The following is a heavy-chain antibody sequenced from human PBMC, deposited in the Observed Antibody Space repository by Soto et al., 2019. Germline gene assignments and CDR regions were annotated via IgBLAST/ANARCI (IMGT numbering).Heavy chain of an antibody. D-gene: IGHD3-9*01. J-gene: IGHJ5*02. CDR1: GFSLSTSGVG. Sequence: FGPTLVNPTQTLTLSCTFSGFSLSTSGVGVGWIRQAPGKALEWLALIYWNDDKRYSPSLKSRHTITKNTSKNQVVLTMTNMDPVDTATYYCPHSLAYDILTGYYPNWFDPWGQGTRVTVSS. CDR2: IYWNDDK. V-gene: IGHV2-5*01. CDR3: PHSLAYDILTGYYPNWFDP.